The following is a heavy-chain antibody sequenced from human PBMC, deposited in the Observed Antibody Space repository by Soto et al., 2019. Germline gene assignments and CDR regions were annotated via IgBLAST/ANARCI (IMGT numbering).Heavy chain of an antibody. CDR2: IFYTGST. Sequence: SETLSLTCTVSGGSIRSSSYYWGWIRQPPGKGLEWIGSIFYTGSTHYNPSLKSRVTISVDTSKNQFSLKVSSVTAADTAVYYCAREGTRGGFLNWFDPWGQGTLVTVS. CDR1: GGSIRSSSYY. CDR3: AREGTRGGFLNWFDP. V-gene: IGHV4-39*02. J-gene: IGHJ5*02. D-gene: IGHD3-10*01.